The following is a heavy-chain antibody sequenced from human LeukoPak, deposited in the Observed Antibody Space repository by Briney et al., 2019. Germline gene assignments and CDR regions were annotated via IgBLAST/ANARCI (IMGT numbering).Heavy chain of an antibody. J-gene: IGHJ4*02. CDR3: ARATTTMVRGVMYYFDY. Sequence: SGTLPLTCAVSGGSISSSNWWSWVRQPPGKGLEWIGEIYHSGSTNYNPSLKSRVTISVDKSKNQFSLKLSSVTAADTAVYYCARATTTMVRGVMYYFDYWGQGTLVTVSS. CDR2: IYHSGST. D-gene: IGHD3-10*01. CDR1: GGSISSSNW. V-gene: IGHV4-4*02.